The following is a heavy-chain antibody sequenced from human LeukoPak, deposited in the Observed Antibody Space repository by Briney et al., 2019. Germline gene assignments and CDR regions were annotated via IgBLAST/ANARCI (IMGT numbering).Heavy chain of an antibody. CDR2: IYYSGST. CDR1: GGSISSYY. D-gene: IGHD2-21*01. V-gene: IGHV4-59*01. Sequence: SETLSLTCTVSGGSISSYYWSWIRQPPGKGLEWIGYIYYSGSTNYNPSLKSRVTISVDTSKSQFTLKLRSVTAADTAVYYCARDHSRDAFDIWGQGTMVTVSS. J-gene: IGHJ3*02. CDR3: ARDHSRDAFDI.